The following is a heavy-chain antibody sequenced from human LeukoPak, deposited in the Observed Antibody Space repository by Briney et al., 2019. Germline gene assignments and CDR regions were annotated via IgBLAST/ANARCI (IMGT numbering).Heavy chain of an antibody. Sequence: ASVKVSCKASGYTFTTYAISWVRQAPGQGLEWMGWISAYYGNTTYAQKFQGRVTMTRDTSISTAYMELSRLRSDDTAVYYCARPLEYGSGSFFPGHNLFDYWGQGTLVTVSS. D-gene: IGHD3-10*01. V-gene: IGHV1-18*01. CDR3: ARPLEYGSGSFFPGHNLFDY. CDR1: GYTFTTYA. J-gene: IGHJ4*02. CDR2: ISAYYGNT.